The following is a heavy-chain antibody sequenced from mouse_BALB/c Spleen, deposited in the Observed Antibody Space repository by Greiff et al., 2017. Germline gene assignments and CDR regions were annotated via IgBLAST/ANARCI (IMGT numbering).Heavy chain of an antibody. J-gene: IGHJ2*01. D-gene: IGHD2-14*01. CDR1: GYTFTSYT. V-gene: IGHV1-4*01. CDR2: INPSSGYT. Sequence: QVQLKESGAELARPGASVKMSCKASGYTFTSYTMHWVKQRPGQGLEWIGYINPSSGYTNYNQKFKDKATLTADKSSSTAYMQLSSLTSEDSAVYYCARGVRPYYFDYWGQGTTLTVSS. CDR3: ARGVRPYYFDY.